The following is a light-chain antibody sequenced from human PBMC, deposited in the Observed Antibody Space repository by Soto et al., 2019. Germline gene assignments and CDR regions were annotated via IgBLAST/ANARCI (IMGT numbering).Light chain of an antibody. CDR2: GAS. CDR1: QSVSSN. J-gene: IGKJ5*01. CDR3: QQFNSWPHS. V-gene: IGKV3-15*01. Sequence: VITHSPATLPVSTCERATLSYWACQSVSSNLAWCQHKPGQAPRLIVYGASTRATGIPAGFSGTGSGTEFTLTITSLQSEDFAIRYCQQFNSWPHSFGQGTRVEIK.